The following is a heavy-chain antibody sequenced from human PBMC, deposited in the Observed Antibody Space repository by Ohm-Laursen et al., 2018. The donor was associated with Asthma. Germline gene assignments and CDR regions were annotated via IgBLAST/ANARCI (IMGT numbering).Heavy chain of an antibody. CDR2: INPLGYEK. V-gene: IGHV3-7*01. CDR3: VTDAWWSYVH. Sequence: SLRLSCAASGVAFTDSWMSWVRYLPGGALEWVAKINPLGYEKYYMDSVRGRFTVSRDNAKNSLYLEMNSLRVEDTAVYYCVTDAWWSYVHWGLGTLVTVSS. J-gene: IGHJ4*02. D-gene: IGHD1-26*01. CDR1: GVAFTDSW.